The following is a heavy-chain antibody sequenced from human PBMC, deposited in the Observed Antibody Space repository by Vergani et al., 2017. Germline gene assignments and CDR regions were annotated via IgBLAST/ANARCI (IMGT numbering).Heavy chain of an antibody. Sequence: QVQLVQSGAEVKKPGASVKVSCKASGYTFTSYAMHWVRQAPGQRLEWMGWINAGNGNTKYSQKFQGRVTITRDTSASTAYMELSSLRSEDTAVYYCARGITMVRGGLLDYYYYMDVWGKGTTVTVSS. CDR3: ARGITMVRGGLLDYYYYMDV. D-gene: IGHD3-10*01. J-gene: IGHJ6*03. CDR1: GYTFTSYA. CDR2: INAGNGNT. V-gene: IGHV1-3*01.